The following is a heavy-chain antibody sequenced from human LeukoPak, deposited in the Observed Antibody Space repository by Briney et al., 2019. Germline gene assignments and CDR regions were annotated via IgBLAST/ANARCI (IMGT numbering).Heavy chain of an antibody. Sequence: SETLSLTCTVPGGSISSYYWSWIRQPPGKGLEWIGYIYYIGSTNYNPSLKSRVTISVDTSKNQFSLKLSSVTAADTAVYYCARARGLYDFWSGYSYYFDYWGQGTLVTVSS. CDR3: ARARGLYDFWSGYSYYFDY. V-gene: IGHV4-59*01. J-gene: IGHJ4*02. CDR1: GGSISSYY. CDR2: IYYIGST. D-gene: IGHD3-3*01.